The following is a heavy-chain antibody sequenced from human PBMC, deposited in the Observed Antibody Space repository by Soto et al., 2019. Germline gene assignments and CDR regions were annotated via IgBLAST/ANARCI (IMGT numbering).Heavy chain of an antibody. D-gene: IGHD2-21*02. CDR1: GASIRSTDHY. CDR2: IYNSGTT. J-gene: IGHJ5*02. Sequence: PSETLSLTCNVSGASIRSTDHYWGWIRQPPGNGLEWIGNIYNSGTTYYNPSLKSRVTISVDTSKNHFSLNLNSVTAADTAVYYCARGQYGGNFNWFDPWGQATLVTSP. V-gene: IGHV4-39*02. CDR3: ARGQYGGNFNWFDP.